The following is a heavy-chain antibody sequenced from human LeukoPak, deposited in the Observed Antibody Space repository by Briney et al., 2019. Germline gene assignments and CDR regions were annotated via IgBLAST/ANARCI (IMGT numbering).Heavy chain of an antibody. CDR1: GGTSNSYA. Sequence: GASVKVSCKASGGTSNSYAISWVRQAPGQGLEWMGGIIPIFRTANYAQKFQGRVTITADESTSTAYMELSSLRSEDTAVYYCARVSGWVRGPHYYYGMDVWGQGTTVTVSS. CDR3: ARVSGWVRGPHYYYGMDV. D-gene: IGHD3-10*01. V-gene: IGHV1-69*13. CDR2: IIPIFRTA. J-gene: IGHJ6*02.